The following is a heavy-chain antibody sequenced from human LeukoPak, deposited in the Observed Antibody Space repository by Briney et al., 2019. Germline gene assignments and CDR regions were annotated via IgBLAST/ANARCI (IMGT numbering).Heavy chain of an antibody. Sequence: GASVKVSCKASGYTFTSYYMHWVRQAPGQGLEWVGWINPNSGGTNYAQKFQGRVTMTRDTSISTAYMELSRLRSDDTAVYYCARDLTTVVTGDAFDIWGQGTMVTVSS. CDR3: ARDLTTVVTGDAFDI. V-gene: IGHV1-2*02. D-gene: IGHD4-23*01. CDR2: INPNSGGT. CDR1: GYTFTSYY. J-gene: IGHJ3*02.